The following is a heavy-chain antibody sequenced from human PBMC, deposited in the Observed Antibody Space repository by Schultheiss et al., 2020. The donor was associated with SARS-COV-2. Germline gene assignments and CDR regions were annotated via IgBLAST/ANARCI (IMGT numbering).Heavy chain of an antibody. CDR2: INHSGST. Sequence: SETLSLTCTVSGGSISSYYWSWIRQPPGKGLEWIGEINHSGSTNYNPSLKSRVTISVDTSKNQFSLKLSSVTAADTAVYYCARGTRSSRRENAFDIWGQVTMVTVSS. CDR1: GGSISSYY. CDR3: ARGTRSSRRENAFDI. V-gene: IGHV4-34*01. J-gene: IGHJ3*02. D-gene: IGHD2-2*01.